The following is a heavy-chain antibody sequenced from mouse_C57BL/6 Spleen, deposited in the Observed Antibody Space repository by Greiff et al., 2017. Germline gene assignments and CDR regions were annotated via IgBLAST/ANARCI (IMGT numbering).Heavy chain of an antibody. CDR3: ADNSTYYLDN. CDR2: INPSSGYT. J-gene: IGHJ2*01. V-gene: IGHV1-7*01. CDR1: GYTFTSYW. Sequence: VQLQQSGAELAKPGASVKLSCKASGYTFTSYWMHWVKQRPGQGLEWIGYINPSSGYTKYNQKFKDKATLTAAKSSTPAYMQLSSLTYEDSAVYYCADNSTYYLDNWGKGTTLTVA. D-gene: IGHD2-5*01.